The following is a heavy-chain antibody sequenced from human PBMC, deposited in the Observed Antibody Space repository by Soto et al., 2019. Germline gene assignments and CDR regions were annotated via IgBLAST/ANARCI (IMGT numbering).Heavy chain of an antibody. V-gene: IGHV1-69*02. D-gene: IGHD6-13*01. CDR2: IIPLLPIT. Sequence: QVQLVQSGAEVQKPGSSVMISCKTSGGTFTTYSLHWVRQAPGQGLEWLGRIIPLLPITSYAQRFQGRVTITADKSTSTAYMQLSSLRSEDTAVYYCAALTQTRISGAGFDCWGQGTLVTVSS. CDR3: AALTQTRISGAGFDC. CDR1: GGTFTTYS. J-gene: IGHJ4*02.